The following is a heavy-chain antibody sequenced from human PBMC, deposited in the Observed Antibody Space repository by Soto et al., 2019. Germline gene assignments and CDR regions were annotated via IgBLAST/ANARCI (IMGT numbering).Heavy chain of an antibody. CDR2: IIPIFGTA. CDR3: ATVGRYGSGSYSHDY. V-gene: IGHV1-69*01. CDR1: GGTFSSYA. Sequence: QVQLVQSGAEVKKPGSSVKVSCKASGGTFSSYAISWVRQAPGQGLEWMGGIIPIFGTANYAQKFQGRVTFTADESTSTAYMELSSLRSEDTAVYYCATVGRYGSGSYSHDYWGQGTLVTVSS. J-gene: IGHJ4*02. D-gene: IGHD3-10*01.